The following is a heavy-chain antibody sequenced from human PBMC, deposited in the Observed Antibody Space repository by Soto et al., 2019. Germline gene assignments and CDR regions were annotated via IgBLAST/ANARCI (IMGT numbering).Heavy chain of an antibody. D-gene: IGHD3-22*01. CDR2: IYYSGST. V-gene: IGHV4-31*03. Sequence: QVQLQESGPGLVKPSQTLSLTCTVSGGSISSGGYYWSWIRQHPGKGLEWIGYIYYSGSTYYNPSLKSRVTRAVDTSKNQFSLKLSSVTAADTAVYYCARIPTYYYDRRDFDYWGQGTLVTVSS. CDR1: GGSISSGGYY. CDR3: ARIPTYYYDRRDFDY. J-gene: IGHJ4*02.